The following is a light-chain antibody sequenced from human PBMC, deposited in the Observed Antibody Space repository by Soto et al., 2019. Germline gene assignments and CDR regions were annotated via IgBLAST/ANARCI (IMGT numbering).Light chain of an antibody. CDR3: QQLNSYPT. J-gene: IGKJ3*01. CDR2: AAS. Sequence: DIQLTQSPPFLSASVGDRVTITCRASQGISSYLAWYQQKPGKAPKLLIYAASTLQSGVPSRFSGSGSGTEFTLTISSLQPEDFATYYCQQLNSYPTFGPGTKVDIK. CDR1: QGISSY. V-gene: IGKV1-9*01.